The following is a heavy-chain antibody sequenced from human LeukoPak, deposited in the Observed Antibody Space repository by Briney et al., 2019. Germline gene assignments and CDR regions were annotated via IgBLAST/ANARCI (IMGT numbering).Heavy chain of an antibody. CDR3: ARTGASHCSGTNCHADYYGMDV. CDR1: GGSISSGSYY. V-gene: IGHV4-61*02. CDR2: IYISGST. J-gene: IGHJ6*02. D-gene: IGHD2-2*01. Sequence: SETLSLTCTVSGGSISSGSYYWSWIRQPAGKGLEWIGRIYISGSTNYNPSLKSRVSISVDMSKNQVSLKLSSVTVADTAVYYCARTGASHCSGTNCHADYYGMDVWGQGTTVTVSS.